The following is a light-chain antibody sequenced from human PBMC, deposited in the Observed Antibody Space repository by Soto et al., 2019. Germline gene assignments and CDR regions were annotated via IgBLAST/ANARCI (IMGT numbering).Light chain of an antibody. CDR2: EAN. CDR1: SGDVGSSNL. CDR3: RSYAPPNTVWV. J-gene: IGLJ3*02. V-gene: IGLV2-23*02. Sequence: QSVLTQPASVSGSPGQSITISCTGSSGDVGSSNLVSWYQQHPGKAPKLMIYEANKRPSGVSNRFSGSKSGTTASLTISGLPGEDGADYYCRSYAPPNTVWVFGGGTKLTVL.